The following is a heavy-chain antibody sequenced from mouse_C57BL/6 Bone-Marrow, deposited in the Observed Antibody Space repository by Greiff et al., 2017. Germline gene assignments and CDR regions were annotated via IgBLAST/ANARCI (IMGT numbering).Heavy chain of an antibody. J-gene: IGHJ2*01. CDR2: IYPRSGNT. D-gene: IGHD1-1*01. CDR1: GYTFTSYG. V-gene: IGHV1-81*01. Sequence: ESGAELARPGASVKLSCKASGYTFTSYGISWVKQRTGQGLEWIGEIYPRSGNTYYNEKFKGKATLTADKSSSTAYMELRSLTSEDSAVYFCARKKGITTVVAFDYWGQGTTLSVSS. CDR3: ARKKGITTVVAFDY.